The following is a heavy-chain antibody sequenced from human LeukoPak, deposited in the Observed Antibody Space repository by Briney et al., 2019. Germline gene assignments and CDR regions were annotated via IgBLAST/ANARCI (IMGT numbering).Heavy chain of an antibody. Sequence: SETLSLTCTVSGGSISSYYWSWLGQPPGKGLEWIGYIYYSGTTNYNPSLKSRVTISVDTSKNQFSLKLSSMTAADTAVYYCARGFNLDYWGQGTLVTVSS. CDR2: IYYSGTT. CDR1: GGSISSYY. CDR3: ARGFNLDY. J-gene: IGHJ4*02. V-gene: IGHV4-59*01.